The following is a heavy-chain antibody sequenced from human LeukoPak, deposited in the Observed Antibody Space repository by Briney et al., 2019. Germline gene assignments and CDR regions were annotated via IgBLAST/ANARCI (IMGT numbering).Heavy chain of an antibody. CDR3: AKAGIGADGAGFLCEY. Sequence: PGRSLRLSCAASGFTFDDYAMHWVRQAPGKGLEWVSTASYYVGKQYHADSVRGRFTVSRDNSRNTLSLQMSSLRVEDTGIYYCAKAGIGADGAGFLCEYWGQGTLVTVSS. CDR1: GFTFDDYA. CDR2: ASYYVGKQ. J-gene: IGHJ4*02. D-gene: IGHD1-1*01. V-gene: IGHV3-9*01.